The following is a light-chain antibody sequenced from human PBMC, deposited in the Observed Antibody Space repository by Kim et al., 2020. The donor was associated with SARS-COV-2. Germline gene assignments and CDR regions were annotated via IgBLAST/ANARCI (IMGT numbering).Light chain of an antibody. Sequence: ASVGDRVTITCRASQGITKWLAWYQQKPGKAPKSLMYGASSLQSGAPSRFSGSGSGTEFTLTITSLQPDDFAAYFCQHYNSYPLTFGQGTKVEIK. CDR1: QGITKW. J-gene: IGKJ4*01. CDR2: GAS. V-gene: IGKV1-16*01. CDR3: QHYNSYPLT.